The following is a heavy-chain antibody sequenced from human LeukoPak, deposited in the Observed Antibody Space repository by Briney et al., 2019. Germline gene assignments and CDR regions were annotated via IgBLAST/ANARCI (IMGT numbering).Heavy chain of an antibody. CDR1: GYTFSDYY. D-gene: IGHD7-27*01. CDR3: ARWPVTGDDAFDM. CDR2: INPNSGGT. Sequence: ASVKVSCKASGYTFSDYYMHWVRQAPGQGLEWMGWINPNSGGTKYAQKFRGRVTMTRDTSISTAYMELSSLRSDDTAVYYCARWPVTGDDAFDMWGQGTMVTVSS. J-gene: IGHJ3*02. V-gene: IGHV1-2*02.